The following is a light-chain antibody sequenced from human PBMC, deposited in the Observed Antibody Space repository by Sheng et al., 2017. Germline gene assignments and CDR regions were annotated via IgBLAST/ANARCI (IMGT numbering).Light chain of an antibody. CDR3: QQYYSLPYT. CDR2: DAS. V-gene: IGKV1-33*01. J-gene: IGKJ2*01. Sequence: DIQMTQSPSSLSASVGDRVTITCQASQDISNYLNWYQQKPGKAPKLLIYDASNLETGVPSRFSGSGSGTDFTFTITSLQPEDVATYYCQQYYSLPYTFGQGTKVEIK. CDR1: QDISNY.